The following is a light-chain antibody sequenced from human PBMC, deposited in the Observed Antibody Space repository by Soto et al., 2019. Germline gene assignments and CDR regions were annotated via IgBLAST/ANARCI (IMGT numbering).Light chain of an antibody. CDR1: QSVSNSY. V-gene: IGKV3-20*01. Sequence: DIVLTQSPGTLYLSPGERATLSCRASQSVSNSYLAWYQQKPDQAPRLLIYGASSRATGIPDRFSGDGSGTDFTLTISRLEPEDFVVYYCQHYGTSPTWTFGQGTKVEVK. J-gene: IGKJ1*01. CDR3: QHYGTSPTWT. CDR2: GAS.